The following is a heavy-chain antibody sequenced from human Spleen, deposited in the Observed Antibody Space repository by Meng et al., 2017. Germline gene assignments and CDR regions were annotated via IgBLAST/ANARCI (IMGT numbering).Heavy chain of an antibody. Sequence: SVKVSCKASGYTFTGYYMHWVRQAPGQGLEWMGRINPKSGDTHYAQKFQGRVTMTEDTSTETAYMDLNSLRSDDTAVYYCARDGGNTMIVVAGAIDAFDIWGQGTMVTVSS. V-gene: IGHV1-2*06. CDR2: INPKSGDT. J-gene: IGHJ3*02. CDR3: ARDGGNTMIVVAGAIDAFDI. D-gene: IGHD3-22*01. CDR1: GYTFTGYY.